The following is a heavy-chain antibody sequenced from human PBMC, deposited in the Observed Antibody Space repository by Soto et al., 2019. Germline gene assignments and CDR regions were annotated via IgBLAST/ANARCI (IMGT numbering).Heavy chain of an antibody. CDR1: GGSISSSSYY. Sequence: SETLSLTCTVSGGSISSSSYYWGWIRQPPGKGLEWIGSIYYSGSTYHNPSLKSRVTISVDTSKNQFSLKLSSVTAADTAVYYCASYYYGSGSYYYYGMDVWGQGTTVTVSS. CDR2: IYYSGST. V-gene: IGHV4-39*01. J-gene: IGHJ6*02. D-gene: IGHD3-10*01. CDR3: ASYYYGSGSYYYYGMDV.